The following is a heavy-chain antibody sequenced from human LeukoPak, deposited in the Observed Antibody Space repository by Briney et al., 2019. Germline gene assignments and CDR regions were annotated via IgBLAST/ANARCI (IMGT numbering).Heavy chain of an antibody. J-gene: IGHJ4*02. CDR2: IYSGGST. Sequence: GESLRLSCAASGFTVSSNYMSWVRQAPGKGLEWVSVIYSGGSTYYADSVKGRFTISRDNSKNTLYLQMNSLRAEDTAVYYCAKLHDPYCSSTSCYLYYFDYWGQGTLVTVSS. D-gene: IGHD2-2*01. CDR3: AKLHDPYCSSTSCYLYYFDY. CDR1: GFTVSSNY. V-gene: IGHV3-53*01.